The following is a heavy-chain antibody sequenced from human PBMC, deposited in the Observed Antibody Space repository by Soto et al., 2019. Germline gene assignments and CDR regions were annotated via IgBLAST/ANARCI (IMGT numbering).Heavy chain of an antibody. V-gene: IGHV3-30*18. CDR1: GFTFSSYG. CDR3: AKDPGDGLDY. Sequence: QVQLVESGGGVVQPGRSLRLSCAASGFTFSSYGMHWVRQAPGKGLEWVAAILYDGSNKYYADSVKGRFTISRYNSKNTVYLQMNSLRAEDTAVYYCAKDPGDGLDYWGQGALVSVSS. J-gene: IGHJ4*02. CDR2: ILYDGSNK.